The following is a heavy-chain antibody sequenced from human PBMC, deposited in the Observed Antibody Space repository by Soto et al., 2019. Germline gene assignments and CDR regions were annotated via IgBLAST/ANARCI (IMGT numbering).Heavy chain of an antibody. D-gene: IGHD3-10*01. Sequence: QVQLVQSGAEVKKPGSSVKVSCKASGGTFSSYAISWVRQAPGQGLEWMGGIIPIFGTANYAQKFQGRVTITAAESTSKAYMELSSLRSEDTAVYYCARRYYYGSGGYYGRLYYGMDVWGQGTTVTVSS. CDR3: ARRYYYGSGGYYGRLYYGMDV. CDR2: IIPIFGTA. J-gene: IGHJ6*02. CDR1: GGTFSSYA. V-gene: IGHV1-69*01.